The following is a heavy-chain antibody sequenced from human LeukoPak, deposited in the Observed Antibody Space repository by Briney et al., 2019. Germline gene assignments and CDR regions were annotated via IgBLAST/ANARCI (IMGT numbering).Heavy chain of an antibody. CDR1: GGTFSSYA. CDR2: IIPIFGTA. J-gene: IGHJ5*02. CDR3: ARYYYDSSGYSA. D-gene: IGHD3-22*01. Sequence: ASVKVSCKASGGTFSSYAISWVRQAPGQGLEWMGGIIPIFGTANYAQKFQGRVTITADESTSTAYMELSSLRSEDTAVYYCARYYYDSSGYSAWGQGTLVTVSS. V-gene: IGHV1-69*13.